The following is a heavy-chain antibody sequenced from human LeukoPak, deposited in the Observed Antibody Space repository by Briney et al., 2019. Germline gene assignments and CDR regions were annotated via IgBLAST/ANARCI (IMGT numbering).Heavy chain of an antibody. V-gene: IGHV3-48*01. D-gene: IGHD5-24*01. CDR1: GFTFVDYG. Sequence: GGSLRLSCAASGFTFVDYGMSWVRQAPGKGLEWVSYISSSGSTIYYADSVKGRFTISRDNSKNTLYLQMNSLRAEDTAVYYCAKEARDGYNYGPDYWGQGTLVTVSS. J-gene: IGHJ4*02. CDR2: ISSSGSTI. CDR3: AKEARDGYNYGPDY.